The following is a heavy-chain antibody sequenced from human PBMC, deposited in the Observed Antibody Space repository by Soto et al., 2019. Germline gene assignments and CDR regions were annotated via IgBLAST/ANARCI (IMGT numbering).Heavy chain of an antibody. Sequence: HPGGCLRLSCAASGFTFSNFEMHWVRQAPGKGLEWVSYINTAGSTKYYAESVKGRFTISRDNARNSLFLQMNSLRAEDTAVYYCARAECSSPDCLTAYYSYGLDVWGQGSTVTVSS. D-gene: IGHD3-9*01. J-gene: IGHJ6*02. V-gene: IGHV3-48*03. CDR2: INTAGSTK. CDR1: GFTFSNFE. CDR3: ARAECSSPDCLTAYYSYGLDV.